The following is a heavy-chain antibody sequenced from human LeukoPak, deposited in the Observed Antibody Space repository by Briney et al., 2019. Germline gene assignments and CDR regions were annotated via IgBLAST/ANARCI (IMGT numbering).Heavy chain of an antibody. Sequence: GGPLRLSRAPSGFIFSIYSMSCPPPAPGKGRECGANIKHGENEQHSVDSVKGRLSISRDKVKNSMYLQMISLRVEDTAVSYCERYSSDYTSDCHYYMDVWGKGTTVTVSS. V-gene: IGHV3-7*01. CDR1: GFIFSIYS. J-gene: IGHJ6*03. D-gene: IGHD3-22*01. CDR3: ERYSSDYTSDCHYYMDV. CDR2: IKHGENEQ.